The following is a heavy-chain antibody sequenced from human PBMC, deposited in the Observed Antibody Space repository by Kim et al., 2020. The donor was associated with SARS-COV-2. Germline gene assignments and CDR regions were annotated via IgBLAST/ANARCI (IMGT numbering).Heavy chain of an antibody. CDR3: TGRLDY. Sequence: GGSLRLSCAASGFTFSSYSMNWVRQAPGKGLEWISYISSSSSTIYYADSVKGRFTISRDNAKNSLYLQMNGLRAEDTAVYYCTGRLDYWGQGPLVTVPS. CDR2: ISSSSSTI. D-gene: IGHD1-26*01. V-gene: IGHV3-48*01. J-gene: IGHJ4*02. CDR1: GFTFSSYS.